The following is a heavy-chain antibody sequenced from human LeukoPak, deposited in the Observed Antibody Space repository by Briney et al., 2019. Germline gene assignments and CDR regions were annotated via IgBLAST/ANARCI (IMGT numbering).Heavy chain of an antibody. Sequence: GGSLRLSCAASGFTFSAYWMSWVRQAPGKGLEWLAHIKEDGSEKYYVDSVKGRFTISRDNAKSSLYLQMNSLRAEDTAVYYCARGRWGNSYYFDYWGQGTLVTVSS. D-gene: IGHD4-23*01. CDR3: ARGRWGNSYYFDY. J-gene: IGHJ4*02. CDR1: GFTFSAYW. V-gene: IGHV3-7*01. CDR2: IKEDGSEK.